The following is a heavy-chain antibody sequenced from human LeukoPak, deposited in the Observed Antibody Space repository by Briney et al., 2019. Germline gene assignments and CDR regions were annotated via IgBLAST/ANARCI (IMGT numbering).Heavy chain of an antibody. J-gene: IGHJ3*02. D-gene: IGHD1-26*01. CDR1: VFSFTNYW. Sequence: GESLKISCKTSVFSFTNYWIAWVRQMPGEGLEWMGSIYPGDSDTRYNPSFQGQVTISADRSIRTTYLQWSSLKASDTAMYYCARQTISGSYFGSAFDIWGQGTMVTVSS. CDR2: IYPGDSDT. CDR3: ARQTISGSYFGSAFDI. V-gene: IGHV5-51*01.